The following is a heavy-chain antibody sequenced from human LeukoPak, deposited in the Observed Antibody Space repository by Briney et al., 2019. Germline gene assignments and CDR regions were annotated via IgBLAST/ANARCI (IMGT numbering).Heavy chain of an antibody. Sequence: GGSLRLSCAASGFTFSSYAMSWVRQAPGKGLQWVSGISGSGGSTYYADSVKGRFTISRDNSKNTLYLQMNSLRAEDTAVYYCARAEEDGYNYHYDYWGQGTLVTVSS. J-gene: IGHJ4*02. V-gene: IGHV3-23*01. CDR1: GFTFSSYA. D-gene: IGHD5-24*01. CDR2: ISGSGGST. CDR3: ARAEEDGYNYHYDY.